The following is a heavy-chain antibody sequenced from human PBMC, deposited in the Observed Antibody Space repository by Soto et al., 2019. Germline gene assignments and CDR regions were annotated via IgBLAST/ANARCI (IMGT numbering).Heavy chain of an antibody. Sequence: EVQLVESGGGLVQPGGSLKLSCAASGFTFSGSAVHWVRQASGKGLEWVGRIRSKANNYATAYAASVQGRFTIFRDDLKNTAYLHMNSLKTEDTAVYYCTNPQVYYGMDVWGQGTKVTVSS. CDR3: TNPQVYYGMDV. CDR2: IRSKANNYAT. J-gene: IGHJ6*01. CDR1: GFTFSGSA. V-gene: IGHV3-73*02.